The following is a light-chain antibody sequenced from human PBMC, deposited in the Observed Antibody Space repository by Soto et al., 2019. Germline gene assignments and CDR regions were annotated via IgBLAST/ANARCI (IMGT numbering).Light chain of an antibody. CDR1: SSDVGGYNY. CDR3: SSYADSNNLL. Sequence: QSVLTQPPSASGSPGQSVTISCTGTSSDVGGYNYVSWYQQHPGKAPKLMIYEVTKRPSGVPDRFSGSKSGNTASLTVSGLQAEDEADYYCSSYADSNNLLFGGGTPLTVL. J-gene: IGLJ3*02. CDR2: EVT. V-gene: IGLV2-8*01.